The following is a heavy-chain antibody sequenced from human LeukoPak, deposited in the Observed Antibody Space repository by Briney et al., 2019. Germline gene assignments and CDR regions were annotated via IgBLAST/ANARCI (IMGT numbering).Heavy chain of an antibody. Sequence: GGSLRLSCAASGFTFSSYSMNWVRQAPGKGLEWVSAISGSGGSTYYADSVKGRFTISRDNSKNTLCLQMNSLRAEDTAVYYCAKDRVGAILPFDYWGQGTLVTVSS. CDR3: AKDRVGAILPFDY. V-gene: IGHV3-23*01. D-gene: IGHD1-26*01. CDR1: GFTFSSYS. J-gene: IGHJ4*02. CDR2: ISGSGGST.